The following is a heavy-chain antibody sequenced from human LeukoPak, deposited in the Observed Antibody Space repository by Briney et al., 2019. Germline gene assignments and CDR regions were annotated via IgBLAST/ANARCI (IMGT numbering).Heavy chain of an antibody. Sequence: GASVKVSCKASGYTFTGYYMHWVRQAPGQGLEWMGWINPNNGGTNYAQKFQGRVTMTRDTSISTAYMELSRLRSDDTAVYYCARGFGRYYYYYYMDVWGKGTTVTVSS. V-gene: IGHV1-2*02. CDR3: ARGFGRYYYYYYMDV. CDR1: GYTFTGYY. D-gene: IGHD3-10*01. J-gene: IGHJ6*03. CDR2: INPNNGGT.